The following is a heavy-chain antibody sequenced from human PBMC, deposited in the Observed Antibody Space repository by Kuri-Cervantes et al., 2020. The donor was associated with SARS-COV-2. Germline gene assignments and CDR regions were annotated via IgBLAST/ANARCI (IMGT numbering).Heavy chain of an antibody. CDR2: MNPNSGNT. D-gene: IGHD3-3*01. CDR1: VYTVTSYD. J-gene: IGHJ5*02. V-gene: IGHV1-8*01. Sequence: ASVNVSCKPSVYTVTSYDIKWVRQATGPGLEWMVWMNPNSGNTGYAQKFQGRVTMTRNTSISTAYMKLSSLRSEDTAVYYCARVSTLRFLEWLYLDPWGQGTLVTVSS. CDR3: ARVSTLRFLEWLYLDP.